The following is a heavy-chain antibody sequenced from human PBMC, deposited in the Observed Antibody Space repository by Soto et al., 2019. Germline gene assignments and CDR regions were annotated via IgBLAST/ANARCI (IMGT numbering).Heavy chain of an antibody. J-gene: IGHJ4*02. Sequence: PSETLSLTCTVSGGSISSSSYYWGWIRQPPGKGLEWIGSIYYSGSTYYNPSLKSRVTISVDTSKNQFSLKLSSVTAADTAVYYCASYVLLWFGEFRDYWGQGTLVTVSS. V-gene: IGHV4-39*01. CDR1: GGSISSSSYY. D-gene: IGHD3-10*01. CDR2: IYYSGST. CDR3: ASYVLLWFGEFRDY.